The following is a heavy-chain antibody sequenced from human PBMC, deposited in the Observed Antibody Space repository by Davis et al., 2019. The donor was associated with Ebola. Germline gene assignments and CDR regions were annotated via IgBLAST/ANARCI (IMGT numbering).Heavy chain of an antibody. CDR3: ARQEPFLTIYSSWFDP. CDR2: TYYSSKWYN. D-gene: IGHD3-3*02. CDR1: GDSVSSGG. V-gene: IGHV6-1*01. Sequence: PSETLSLTCAISGDSVSSGGWNWIRQSPSRGLEWLGRTYYSSKWYNDYAVSVKSRITINPDTSKNQFSLQLNSVTAADTAVYYCARQEPFLTIYSSWFDPWGQGILVTVSS. J-gene: IGHJ5*02.